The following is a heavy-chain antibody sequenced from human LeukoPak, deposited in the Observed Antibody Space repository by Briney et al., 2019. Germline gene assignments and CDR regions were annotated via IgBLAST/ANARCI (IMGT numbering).Heavy chain of an antibody. D-gene: IGHD3-10*01. CDR3: ARLSLWFGEFYY. CDR2: INHSGST. J-gene: IGHJ4*02. Sequence: SETLSLTCTVSGGSISSYYWSWIRQPPGKGLEWIGEINHSGSTNYNPSLKSRVTISVDTSKNQFSLKLSSVTAADTAVYYCARLSLWFGEFYYWGQGTLVTVSS. CDR1: GGSISSYY. V-gene: IGHV4-34*01.